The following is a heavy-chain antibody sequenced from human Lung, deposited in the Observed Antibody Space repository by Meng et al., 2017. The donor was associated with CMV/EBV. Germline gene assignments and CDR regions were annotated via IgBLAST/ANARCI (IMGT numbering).Heavy chain of an antibody. V-gene: IGHV4-39*07. CDR2: IYYSGTT. J-gene: IGHJ4*02. Sequence: SETLSLXXTVSGGSISSDTYFWGWIRQTPGKGLEWIGSIYYSGTTYHNPSLKSRVSMSVDTSKNQFSLVLRSVTAADSAVYYCARDAEGGSSWTKIDYWGRGTXVTVSS. D-gene: IGHD6-13*01. CDR3: ARDAEGGSSWTKIDY. CDR1: GGSISSDTYF.